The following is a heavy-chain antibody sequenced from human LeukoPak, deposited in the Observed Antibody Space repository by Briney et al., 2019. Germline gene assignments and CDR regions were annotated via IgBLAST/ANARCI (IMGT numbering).Heavy chain of an antibody. CDR3: AREKNGNEPFDY. CDR1: GASISSYY. D-gene: IGHD4-23*01. Sequence: PSETLSLTCTVSGASISSYYWIWHRQPPGKGLEWIGYLYNTRNTYYNPSLKSRVTISVDTSKNLFSPKVSSVTAADTAVYYCAREKNGNEPFDYRGQGTLVTVSS. J-gene: IGHJ4*02. V-gene: IGHV4-59*01. CDR2: LYNTRNT.